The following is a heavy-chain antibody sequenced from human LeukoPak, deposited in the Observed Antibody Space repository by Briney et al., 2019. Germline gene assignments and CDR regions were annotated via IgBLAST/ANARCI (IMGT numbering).Heavy chain of an antibody. D-gene: IGHD3-22*01. Sequence: GASVKVSCKASGYTFTGYYMHWVRQAPGQGLEWMGRINPNSGGTNYAQKFQGRVTMTRDTSISTAYMELSRLRSDDTAVYYCAREGYYYDSSGYTIEIDYWAREPWSPSPQ. CDR3: AREGYYYDSSGYTIEIDY. V-gene: IGHV1-2*06. CDR2: INPNSGGT. J-gene: IGHJ4*02. CDR1: GYTFTGYY.